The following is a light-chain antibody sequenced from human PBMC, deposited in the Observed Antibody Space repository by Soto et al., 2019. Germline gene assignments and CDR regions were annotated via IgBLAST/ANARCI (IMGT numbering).Light chain of an antibody. V-gene: IGKV1-39*01. Sequence: DIQMTQSPSSLSASVGDRVTITCRASQSISTFLNWYQQRPGKAPKLLIYGASALESGVPSRFSASGSETDFTLTISSLQPEDFATYYCQRSDATPRSFGQGTTLEI. CDR3: QRSDATPRS. CDR2: GAS. J-gene: IGKJ2*01. CDR1: QSISTF.